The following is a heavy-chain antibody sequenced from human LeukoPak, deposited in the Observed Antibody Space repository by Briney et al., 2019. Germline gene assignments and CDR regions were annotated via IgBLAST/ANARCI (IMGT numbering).Heavy chain of an antibody. V-gene: IGHV3-11*04. CDR2: ISSSGSTI. CDR1: GFTFSDYY. CDR3: ARDGNPYYDILTGYDYFDY. Sequence: GGSLRLSCAASGFTFSDYYMSWIRQAPGKGLEWVSYISSSGSTIYYADSVKGRFIISRDNAKNSLYLQMNSLRAEDTAVYYCARDGNPYYDILTGYDYFDYWGQGTLVTVSS. D-gene: IGHD3-9*01. J-gene: IGHJ4*02.